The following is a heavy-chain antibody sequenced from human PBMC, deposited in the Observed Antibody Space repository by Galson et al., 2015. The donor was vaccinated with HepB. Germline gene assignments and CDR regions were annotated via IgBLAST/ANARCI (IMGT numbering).Heavy chain of an antibody. V-gene: IGHV3-30*03. CDR2: VSYDGSTT. CDR3: ARGVSGYFDY. J-gene: IGHJ4*02. Sequence: SLRLSCAASGFTFSSYGIHWVRQAPGKGLEWVAFVSYDGSTTYYADSVKGRFTISRDNSKNTLYLQMNSLRPEDTAVYYCARGVSGYFDYWGQGTLVTVSS. D-gene: IGHD3-10*01. CDR1: GFTFSSYG.